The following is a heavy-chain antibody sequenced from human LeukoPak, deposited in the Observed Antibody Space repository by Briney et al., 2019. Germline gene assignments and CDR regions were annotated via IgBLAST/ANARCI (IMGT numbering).Heavy chain of an antibody. D-gene: IGHD5-18*01. CDR1: GFTFNYYP. V-gene: IGHV3-23*01. CDR2: ISDNGGST. Sequence: GGSLRLSCAASGFTFNYYPMSGVPQAPGKGLEWVSGISDNGGSTYYTDSVKGRFTISRDNTKNTVYLQMNNLRPDDTAVYFCARHDSFIPYWGQGTLVTVSS. CDR3: ARHDSFIPY. J-gene: IGHJ4*02.